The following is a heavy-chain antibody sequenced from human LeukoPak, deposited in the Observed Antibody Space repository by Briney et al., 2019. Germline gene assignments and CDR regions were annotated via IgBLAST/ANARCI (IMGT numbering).Heavy chain of an antibody. Sequence: GESLQISCKGSGYSFTSYWIGWVRQMPGKGLEWMGIIYPGDSDTRYSPSFQGQVTISADKSISTAYLQWSSLKASDTAMYYCARPVYSSSWDDAFDIWGQGTMVTVSS. CDR1: GYSFTSYW. D-gene: IGHD6-13*01. J-gene: IGHJ3*02. CDR3: ARPVYSSSWDDAFDI. CDR2: IYPGDSDT. V-gene: IGHV5-51*01.